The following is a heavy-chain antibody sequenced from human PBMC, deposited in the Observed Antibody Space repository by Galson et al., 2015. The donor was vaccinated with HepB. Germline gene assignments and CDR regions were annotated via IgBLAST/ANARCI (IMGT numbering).Heavy chain of an antibody. V-gene: IGHV3-48*02. CDR3: AAISCYSGQNYYYGMDV. CDR1: GFTFSRYS. Sequence: SLRLSCAASGFTFSRYSMNWVRQAPGKGLEWVSYISSSNSTMYYADSVKGRFTISRDNAKNSLYLQMNSLRDEDTAVYYCAAISCYSGQNYYYGMDVWGQGTTVTVSS. D-gene: IGHD2-2*01. CDR2: ISSSNSTM. J-gene: IGHJ6*02.